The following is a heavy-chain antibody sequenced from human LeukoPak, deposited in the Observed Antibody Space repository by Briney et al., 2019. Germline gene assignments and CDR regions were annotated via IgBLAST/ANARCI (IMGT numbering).Heavy chain of an antibody. Sequence: GGSLRLSCAASGFTFSSYEMNWVRQAPGKGLEWISYISSSGSTIYYADSVKGRFTISRDNAKNSLYLQMNSLRAEDTAVYYCARESFAARWDWGQGTLVTVSS. J-gene: IGHJ4*02. CDR1: GFTFSSYE. CDR2: ISSSGSTI. V-gene: IGHV3-48*03. CDR3: ARESFAARWD. D-gene: IGHD6-6*01.